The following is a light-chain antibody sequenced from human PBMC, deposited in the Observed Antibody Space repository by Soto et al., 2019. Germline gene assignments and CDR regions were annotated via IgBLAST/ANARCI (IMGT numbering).Light chain of an antibody. V-gene: IGKV3-15*01. CDR1: QSVSSN. CDR2: GAS. J-gene: IGKJ4*01. CDR3: QQYNNWPLT. Sequence: EIVMTQSPAILSVSPGERATLSCRASQSVSSNLAWYQQKPGQAPRLLIYGASTRATEVPASFSGSGSGTEFTLTISSLQSEDLAVYFCQQYNNWPLTFGGGTKVEIK.